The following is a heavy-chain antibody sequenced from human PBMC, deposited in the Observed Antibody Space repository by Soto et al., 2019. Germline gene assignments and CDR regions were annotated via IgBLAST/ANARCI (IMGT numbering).Heavy chain of an antibody. CDR3: ARGDTIFGVASYGMDV. J-gene: IGHJ6*02. D-gene: IGHD3-3*01. CDR1: GFTFSSYA. V-gene: IGHV3-21*05. CDR2: ISSSSSYT. Sequence: PGGSLRLSCAASGFTFSSYAMSWVRQAPGKGLEWVSYISSSSSYTNYADSVKGRFTISRDNAKNSLYLQMNSLRAEDTAVYYCARGDTIFGVASYGMDVWGQGTTVTVSS.